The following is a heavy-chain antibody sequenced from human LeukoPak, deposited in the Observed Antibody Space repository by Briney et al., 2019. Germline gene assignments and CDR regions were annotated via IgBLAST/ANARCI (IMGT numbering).Heavy chain of an antibody. J-gene: IGHJ4*02. Sequence: SETLSLTCTVSGGFISSSSYYWGWIRQPPGKGLEWIGSIYYSGSTYYNPSLKSRVTISVDTSKNQFSLKLSSVTAEDTAVYYCARRAGAYSHPYDYWGQGTLVTVSS. CDR3: ARRAGAYSHPYDY. D-gene: IGHD4/OR15-4a*01. V-gene: IGHV4-39*07. CDR2: IYYSGST. CDR1: GGFISSSSYY.